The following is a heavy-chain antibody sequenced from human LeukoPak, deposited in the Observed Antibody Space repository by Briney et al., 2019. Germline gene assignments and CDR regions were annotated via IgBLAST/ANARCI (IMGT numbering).Heavy chain of an antibody. J-gene: IGHJ3*02. CDR1: GGSISSYY. V-gene: IGHV4-59*01. D-gene: IGHD4-23*01. CDR3: ARDLGGDAFDI. Sequence: PSQTLSLTCTVSGGSISSYYWSWIRQPPGKGLEWIGYIYYSGSTNYNPSLKSRVTISVDTSKNQFSLKLSSVTAADTAVYYCARDLGGDAFDIWGQGTMVTVTS. CDR2: IYYSGST.